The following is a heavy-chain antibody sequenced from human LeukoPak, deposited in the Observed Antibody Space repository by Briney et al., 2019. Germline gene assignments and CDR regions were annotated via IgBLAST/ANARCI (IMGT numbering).Heavy chain of an antibody. Sequence: SETLSLTCTVSGYSISSGYYWGWIRQPPGKGLEWIGSIYHSGSTYYNPSLKSRVTISVDTSKNQFSLKLSSVTAADTAVYYCARDSRNVYYYDSSGTYFDYWGQGTLVTVSS. CDR2: IYHSGST. CDR3: ARDSRNVYYYDSSGTYFDY. V-gene: IGHV4-38-2*02. CDR1: GYSISSGYY. D-gene: IGHD3-22*01. J-gene: IGHJ4*02.